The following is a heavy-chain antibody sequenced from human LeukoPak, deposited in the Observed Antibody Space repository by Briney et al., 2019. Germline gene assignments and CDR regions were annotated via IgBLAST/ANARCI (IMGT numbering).Heavy chain of an antibody. Sequence: ASVKVSCKASGYTFTSYAMHWVRQAPGQRLEWMGWINAGNGITKYSQKFQGRVTITRDTSASTAYMELSSLRSEDTAVYYCARAITYFVPYYYDSSGIRGPPGGYWGQGTLVTVSS. CDR1: GYTFTSYA. CDR2: INAGNGIT. CDR3: ARAITYFVPYYYDSSGIRGPPGGY. V-gene: IGHV1-3*01. J-gene: IGHJ4*02. D-gene: IGHD3-22*01.